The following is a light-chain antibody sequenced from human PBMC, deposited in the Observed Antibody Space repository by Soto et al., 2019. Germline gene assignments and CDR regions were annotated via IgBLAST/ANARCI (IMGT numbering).Light chain of an antibody. CDR1: SSDVGGYDY. J-gene: IGLJ2*01. CDR3: SSYTSSITLVV. Sequence: QSALTQPASVSGSPGQSITMSCTGTSSDVGGYDYVAWYQQHPGKAPKLMIYDVNYRPSGVSSRFSGSKSGNTASLTISGLQAEDEADYYCSSYTSSITLVVFGGWNKLTV. V-gene: IGLV2-14*03. CDR2: DVN.